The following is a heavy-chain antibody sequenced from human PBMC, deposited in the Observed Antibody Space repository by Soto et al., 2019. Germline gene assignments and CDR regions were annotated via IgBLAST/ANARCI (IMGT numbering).Heavy chain of an antibody. D-gene: IGHD3-10*01. CDR2: ISSSSSYI. CDR1: GFTFSSYS. Sequence: GGSLRLSCAASGFTFSSYSMNWVRQAPGKGLEWVSSISSSSSYIYYADSVKGRFTISRDNAKNSLYLQMNSLRAEDTAVYYCAREDYGSGSPALDYWGQGTLVTVSS. V-gene: IGHV3-21*01. CDR3: AREDYGSGSPALDY. J-gene: IGHJ4*02.